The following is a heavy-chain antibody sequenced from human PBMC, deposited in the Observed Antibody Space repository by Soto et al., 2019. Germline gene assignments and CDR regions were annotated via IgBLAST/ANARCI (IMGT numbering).Heavy chain of an antibody. CDR2: ISSSSSYI. J-gene: IGHJ3*02. V-gene: IGHV3-21*01. CDR3: ARDRFRSSSFTRGAFDI. CDR1: GFTFSSYS. D-gene: IGHD6-13*01. Sequence: GGSLRLSCAASGFTFSSYSMNWVRQAPGKGLEWVSSISSSSSYIYYADSVKGRFTISRDNAKNSLYLQMNSLRAEDTAVYYCARDRFRSSSFTRGAFDIWGQGTMVTVSS.